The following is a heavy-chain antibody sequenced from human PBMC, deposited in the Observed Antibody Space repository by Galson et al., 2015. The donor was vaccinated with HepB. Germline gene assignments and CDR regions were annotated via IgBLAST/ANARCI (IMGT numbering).Heavy chain of an antibody. CDR2: ISYDGSNK. V-gene: IGHV3-30*03. J-gene: IGHJ4*02. CDR1: GFTFSSYG. Sequence: SLRLSCAASGFTFSSYGMHWVRQAPGKGLEWVAVISYDGSNKYYADSVKGRFTISRDNSKNTLYLQMNSQRAEDTAVYYCARQGEGYTGFDYWGQGTLVTVSS. CDR3: ARQGEGYTGFDY. D-gene: IGHD5-24*01.